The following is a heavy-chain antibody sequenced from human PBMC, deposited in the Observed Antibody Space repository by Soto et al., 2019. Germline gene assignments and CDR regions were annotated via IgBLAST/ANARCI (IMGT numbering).Heavy chain of an antibody. Sequence: QVQLQESGPGLVKPSQTLSLTCTVSGGSISSGDYYWSWIRQPPGKGLEWIGYIYYSGSTYYNPSLKRRVTISVDTSKNQFSLKLSSVTAADTAVYYCAREEYCSSTSCYTGIRWFDPWGQGTLVTVSS. CDR2: IYYSGST. J-gene: IGHJ5*02. V-gene: IGHV4-30-4*01. D-gene: IGHD2-2*02. CDR3: AREEYCSSTSCYTGIRWFDP. CDR1: GGSISSGDYY.